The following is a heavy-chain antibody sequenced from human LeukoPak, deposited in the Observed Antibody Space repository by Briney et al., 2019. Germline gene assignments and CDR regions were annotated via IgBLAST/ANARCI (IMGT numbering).Heavy chain of an antibody. CDR3: AKRPSDYGDYVSYFDY. D-gene: IGHD4-17*01. V-gene: IGHV3-30*18. CDR2: ISDDGRRK. CDR1: GFSFISYG. Sequence: GGSLRFSCAASGFSFISYGMHWVRQAPGKGLEWVGVISDDGRRKDYADSVKGRFTISRDNSKDTLYLQMNSLRAEDTPVYYCAKRPSDYGDYVSYFDYWGQGTLVTVSS. J-gene: IGHJ4*02.